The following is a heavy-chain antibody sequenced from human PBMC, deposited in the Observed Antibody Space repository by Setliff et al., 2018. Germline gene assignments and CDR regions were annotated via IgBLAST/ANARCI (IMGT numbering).Heavy chain of an antibody. CDR1: GGSISSGHF. CDR3: RYWSGYYNNDY. D-gene: IGHD3-3*01. J-gene: IGHJ4*02. CDR2: IFHSGST. Sequence: PSETLSLTCIVSGGSISSGHFWGWIRQPPGKGLEWLGNIFHSGSTNYKPSLKGRVAMSVDTSKRQFSLTLNSVTAADTAVYYCRYWSGYYNNDYWGQGTLVTVSS. V-gene: IGHV4-38-2*02.